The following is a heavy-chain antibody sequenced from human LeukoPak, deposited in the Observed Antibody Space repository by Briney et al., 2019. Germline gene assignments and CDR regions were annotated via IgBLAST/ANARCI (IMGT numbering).Heavy chain of an antibody. CDR1: GFTFSTYR. Sequence: PGRSLRLSCAASGFTFSTYRIHWVRQAPGRGLEWVAVISYDGSNKYYAETVRGRFTISRDNSKNTLYLQMSSLRADDTAVYYCARDSYGDYYFDYWGQGTLVTVSS. V-gene: IGHV3-30*03. CDR2: ISYDGSNK. CDR3: ARDSYGDYYFDY. D-gene: IGHD4-17*01. J-gene: IGHJ4*02.